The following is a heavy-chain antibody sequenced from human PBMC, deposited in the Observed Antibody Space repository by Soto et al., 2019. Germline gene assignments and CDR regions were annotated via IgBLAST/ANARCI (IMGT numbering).Heavy chain of an antibody. CDR3: ATSGSRSWLKPRPLYLHY. CDR2: IYDSGST. Sequence: TLSLTCTTSGGSISSGDYYWSWIRQRPGSGLEWIGYIYDSGSTYYNPSLKSRVSISVDTSMNQFSLRLSSVTPADTAVHYCATSGSRSWLKPRPLYLHYWGHGSLVTVSS. D-gene: IGHD6-13*01. V-gene: IGHV4-31*03. CDR1: GGSISSGDYY. J-gene: IGHJ4*01.